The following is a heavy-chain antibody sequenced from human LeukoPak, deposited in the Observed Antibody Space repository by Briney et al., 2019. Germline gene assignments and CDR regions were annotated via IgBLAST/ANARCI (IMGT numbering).Heavy chain of an antibody. CDR1: GYTFTGYY. CDR3: ARPFIRLWDKVDYYYMDV. J-gene: IGHJ6*03. CDR2: INPNSGGT. V-gene: IGHV1-2*02. D-gene: IGHD5-18*01. Sequence: ASVKVSCKASGYTFTGYYMHWVRQAPGQGLEWMGWINPNSGGTNYAQKFQGRVTMTRDTSISTAYMELSRLRSDDTAVYYCARPFIRLWDKVDYYYMDVWGKGTTVTVSS.